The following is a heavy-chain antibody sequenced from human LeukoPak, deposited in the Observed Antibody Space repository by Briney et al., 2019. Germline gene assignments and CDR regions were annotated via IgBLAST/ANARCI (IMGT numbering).Heavy chain of an antibody. CDR2: IKTKTDGATT. V-gene: IGHV3-15*01. J-gene: IGHJ4*02. Sequence: GGSLTLSCAAPGFTFSDVWMTWVRQAPGRGLEWVGRIKTKTDGATTDYAAHVKGRYTILRDDSANMLYLQMTSLRTEDTALYYCTTATELIVATIPDNWGQGTLVTVSS. CDR1: GFTFSDVW. D-gene: IGHD5-12*01. CDR3: TTATELIVATIPDN.